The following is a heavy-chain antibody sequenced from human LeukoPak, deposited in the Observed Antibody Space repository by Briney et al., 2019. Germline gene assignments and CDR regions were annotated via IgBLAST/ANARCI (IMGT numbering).Heavy chain of an antibody. CDR3: ARDDSSGYYYSFDY. CDR1: GGSISSHY. J-gene: IGHJ4*02. Sequence: SETLSLPCTVSGGSISSHYWSWIRQPPGKGLEWIGYIYYSGSTNYNPSLKSRVTISVDTSKNQFSLKLSSVTAADTAVYYCARDDSSGYYYSFDYWGQGTLVTVSS. V-gene: IGHV4-59*11. D-gene: IGHD3-22*01. CDR2: IYYSGST.